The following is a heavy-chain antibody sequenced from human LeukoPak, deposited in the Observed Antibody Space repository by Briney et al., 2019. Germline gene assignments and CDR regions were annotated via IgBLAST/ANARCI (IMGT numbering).Heavy chain of an antibody. Sequence: GGSLRLSCVGSGFTYSNYWMHWVRQAPGKGPVWVSRINPGGTTTDYADSVKGRFTISRDNAKNLLYLQMNGLRADDTAVYYCAKDLSWNTADRRGQGTLVTVSS. CDR2: INPGGTTT. J-gene: IGHJ5*02. CDR3: AKDLSWNTADR. D-gene: IGHD1/OR15-1a*01. V-gene: IGHV3-74*01. CDR1: GFTYSNYW.